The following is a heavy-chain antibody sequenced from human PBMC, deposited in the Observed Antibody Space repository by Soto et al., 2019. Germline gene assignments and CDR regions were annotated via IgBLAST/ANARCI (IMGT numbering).Heavy chain of an antibody. V-gene: IGHV1-2*02. J-gene: IGHJ4*02. CDR3: ARISVDVPE. CDR2: IDPKSGGT. Sequence: QLVQSGAEVKKPGASVKVSCKTSGPTFIAYYIHWVRQAPGQGLEWMGWIDPKSGGTTYEQKFLGRDTMTRDTPINTAYMELNTLTSDDTALYYCARISVDVPEWGQGTLITVSS. D-gene: IGHD5-12*01. CDR1: GPTFIAYY.